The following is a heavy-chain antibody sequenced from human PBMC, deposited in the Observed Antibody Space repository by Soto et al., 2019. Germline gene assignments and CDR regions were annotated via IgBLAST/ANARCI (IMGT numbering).Heavy chain of an antibody. J-gene: IGHJ5*01. CDR2: IYFTGAT. CDR1: GDSVSSGTYY. V-gene: IGHV4-61*01. D-gene: IGHD2-2*01. Sequence: SETLSLTCSVSGDSVSSGTYYWSWIRQPPGKGLEWIGYIYFTGATNHNPSLQSRVTMSRDTSKNQFSLRLNSVTAADMAVYYCARPRRSNSWVDSWGQGTLVTVSS. CDR3: ARPRRSNSWVDS.